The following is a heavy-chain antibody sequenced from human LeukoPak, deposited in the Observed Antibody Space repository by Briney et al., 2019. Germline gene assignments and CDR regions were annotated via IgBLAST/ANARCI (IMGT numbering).Heavy chain of an antibody. V-gene: IGHV1-58*02. CDR3: AAALDEYSSSSTRYDY. D-gene: IGHD6-6*01. CDR1: GFTSTSSA. Sequence: GASVKVSCKASGFTSTSSAMQWVRQARGQRLEWIGWIVVGSGNTNYAQKFQERVTITRGMSTSTAYMELSSLRSEDTAVYYCAAALDEYSSSSTRYDYWGQGTLVTVSS. CDR2: IVVGSGNT. J-gene: IGHJ4*02.